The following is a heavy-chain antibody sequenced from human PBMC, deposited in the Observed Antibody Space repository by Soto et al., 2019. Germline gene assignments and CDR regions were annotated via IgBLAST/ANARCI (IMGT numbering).Heavy chain of an antibody. CDR3: ARVTGDRPCFDY. V-gene: IGHV4-34*01. CDR2: INHSGST. J-gene: IGHJ4*02. CDR1: GWSFSGYY. Sequence: SETLSLTCAVYGWSFSGYYWSWIRQPPGKGLEWIGEINHSGSTNYNPSLKSRVTISVDTSKNQFSLKLSSVTAADTAVYYCARVTGDRPCFDYWGQGTLVTVSS. D-gene: IGHD3-10*01.